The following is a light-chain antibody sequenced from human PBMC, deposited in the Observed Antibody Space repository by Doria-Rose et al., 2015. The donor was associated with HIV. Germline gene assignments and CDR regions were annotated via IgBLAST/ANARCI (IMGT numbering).Light chain of an antibody. CDR2: DGS. CDR3: HQYGTSLT. Sequence: EIVLTQSPGTLSLSPGGRATLSCRASQRFISTYLSWYQRNPGQAPSLLIYDGSTSATGIPDRLSASGSGTDNTLTINRLEREDYALYYCHQYGTSLTFGQGTKVEI. J-gene: IGKJ1*01. CDR1: QRFISTY. V-gene: IGKV3-20*01.